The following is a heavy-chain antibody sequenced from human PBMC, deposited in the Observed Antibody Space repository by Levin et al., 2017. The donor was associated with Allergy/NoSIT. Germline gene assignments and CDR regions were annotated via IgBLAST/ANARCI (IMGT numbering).Heavy chain of an antibody. V-gene: IGHV4-59*08. J-gene: IGHJ3*02. CDR2: IYYSGST. Sequence: PSETLSLTCTVSGGSISSYYWSWIRQPPGKGLEWIGYIYYSGSTNYNPSLKSRVTISVDTSKNQFSLKLSSVTAADTAVYYCARRSSWSGWYPGAFDSWGQGTMVTVSS. D-gene: IGHD6-19*01. CDR3: ARRSSWSGWYPGAFDS. CDR1: GGSISSYY.